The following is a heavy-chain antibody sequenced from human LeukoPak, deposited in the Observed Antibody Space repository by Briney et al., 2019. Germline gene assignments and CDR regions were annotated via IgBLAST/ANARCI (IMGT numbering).Heavy chain of an antibody. CDR3: AREQTEYYYDSSGYFDGMDV. CDR2: IYSGGST. Sequence: PGGSLRLSCAASGFTVSSNYMSWVRQAPGKGLEWVSVIYSGGSTYYADSVKGRFTISRDNSKNTLYLQMNSLRAEDTAVYYCAREQTEYYYDSSGYFDGMDVWGQGTTVTVSS. V-gene: IGHV3-66*01. D-gene: IGHD3-22*01. CDR1: GFTVSSNY. J-gene: IGHJ6*02.